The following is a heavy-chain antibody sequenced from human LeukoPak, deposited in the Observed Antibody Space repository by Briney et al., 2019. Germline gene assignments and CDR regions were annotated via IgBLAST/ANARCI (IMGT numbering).Heavy chain of an antibody. D-gene: IGHD6-13*01. CDR2: IYSGGST. CDR3: ARDLAAAGTIGGY. CDR1: GFTVSSNY. J-gene: IGHJ4*02. Sequence: GGSLRLSCAASGFTVSSNYMSWVRQAPGKGLEWVSVIYSGGSTYYADSVKGRFTISRDNSKNTLYLQMNSLRAEDTAVYYCARDLAAAGTIGGYWGQGTLVTVSS. V-gene: IGHV3-66*01.